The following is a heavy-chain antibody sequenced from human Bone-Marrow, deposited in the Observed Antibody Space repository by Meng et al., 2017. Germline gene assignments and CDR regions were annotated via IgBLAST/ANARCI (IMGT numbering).Heavy chain of an antibody. Sequence: GESLKISCKGSGYSFTSYWIGWVRQMPGKGLEWMGIIYPGDSDTRYSPSFQGQVTISADKSISTAYLQWSSLKASDTAMYCCARGIAAAVTYNWFDPWGQGTLVTVSS. J-gene: IGHJ5*02. CDR1: GYSFTSYW. CDR3: ARGIAAAVTYNWFDP. D-gene: IGHD6-13*01. V-gene: IGHV5-51*01. CDR2: IYPGDSDT.